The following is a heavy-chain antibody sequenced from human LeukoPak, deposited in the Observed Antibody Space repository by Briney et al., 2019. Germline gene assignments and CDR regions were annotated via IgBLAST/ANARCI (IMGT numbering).Heavy chain of an antibody. Sequence: SETLSLTCTVSGGSIISTNYYWGWIRQPPGKGLEWIGSIYYSGITYYNPSLKSRVTISVDTSKNQFSLKLSSVTAADTAVYYCARIIAAAGPYFDYWGQGTLVTVSS. D-gene: IGHD6-13*01. J-gene: IGHJ4*02. CDR3: ARIIAAAGPYFDY. CDR2: IYYSGIT. V-gene: IGHV4-39*07. CDR1: GGSIISTNYY.